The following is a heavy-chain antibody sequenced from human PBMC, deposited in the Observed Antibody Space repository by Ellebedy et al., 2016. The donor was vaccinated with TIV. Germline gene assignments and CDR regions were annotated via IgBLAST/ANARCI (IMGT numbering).Heavy chain of an antibody. CDR3: ARAPLSGVFYGMDV. CDR2: INPRDGSI. V-gene: IGHV1-46*02. J-gene: IGHJ6*02. CDR1: GYTFDNYY. D-gene: IGHD3-16*02. Sequence: AASVKVSCKASGYTFDNYYIHWVRQTPGQGLEWMGIINPRDGSISYVQKFQGRVTMTWDTSTSTVYMELSSLSSEDTALYYCARAPLSGVFYGMDVWGQGTTVAVSS.